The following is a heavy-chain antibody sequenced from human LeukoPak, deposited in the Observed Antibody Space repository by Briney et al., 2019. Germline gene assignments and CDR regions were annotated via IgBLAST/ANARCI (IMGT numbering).Heavy chain of an antibody. V-gene: IGHV1-69*05. CDR2: IIPIFGTA. Sequence: GASVKVSCKASGGTFSSYAISCVRQAPGQGLEWMGGIIPIFGTANYAQKFQGRVTITTDESTSTAYMELSSLRSEDTAVYYCARGVPYYYDSSGYSREAYNWFDPWGQGTLVTVSS. CDR1: GGTFSSYA. J-gene: IGHJ5*02. D-gene: IGHD3-22*01. CDR3: ARGVPYYYDSSGYSREAYNWFDP.